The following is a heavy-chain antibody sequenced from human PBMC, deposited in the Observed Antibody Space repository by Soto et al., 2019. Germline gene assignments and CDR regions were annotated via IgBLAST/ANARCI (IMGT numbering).Heavy chain of an antibody. CDR3: ARSRYYFAS. V-gene: IGHV1-18*01. J-gene: IGHJ4*02. CDR1: SYTFKNYG. Sequence: QVPLVQSGSEVKKPGASVKVSCEASSYTFKNYGIGWVRQAPGQGPEWVGWIKVDNGDTKYAEKLQGRVTLTTDTSTSTAYMELRDLSSDDTAFYYCARSRYYFASWGQGTLVTVSS. CDR2: IKVDNGDT.